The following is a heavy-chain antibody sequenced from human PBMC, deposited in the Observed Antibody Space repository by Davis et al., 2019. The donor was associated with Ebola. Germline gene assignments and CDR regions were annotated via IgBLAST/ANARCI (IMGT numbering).Heavy chain of an antibody. Sequence: MPSETLSLTCAVYGGSFSGYYWSWIRQPPGKGLEWIGSIYYSGSTYYNPSLKSRVTISVDMSKNQFSLKLSSVTAADTAVYYCARVTVIPLNWFDPWGQGTLVTVSS. J-gene: IGHJ5*02. CDR2: IYYSGST. CDR3: ARVTVIPLNWFDP. V-gene: IGHV4-34*01. D-gene: IGHD2-21*02. CDR1: GGSFSGYY.